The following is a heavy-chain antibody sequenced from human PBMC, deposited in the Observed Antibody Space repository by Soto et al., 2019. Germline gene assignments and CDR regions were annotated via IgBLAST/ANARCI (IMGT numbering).Heavy chain of an antibody. CDR2: IYYSGST. J-gene: IGHJ6*02. CDR3: ARLGAARLVYYYGMDV. Sequence: PETLSPTRTVAGGSISSSGYYWGWIRQPPGKGLEWIGSIYYSGSTYYNPSLKSRVTISVDTSKNQFSLKLSSVTAADTAVYYCARLGAARLVYYYGMDVWGQGTTVT. V-gene: IGHV4-39*01. CDR1: GGSISSSGYY. D-gene: IGHD6-6*01.